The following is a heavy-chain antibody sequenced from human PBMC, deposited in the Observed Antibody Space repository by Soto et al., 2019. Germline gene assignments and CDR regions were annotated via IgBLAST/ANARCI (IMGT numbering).Heavy chain of an antibody. J-gene: IGHJ5*01. CDR3: AHKRDVSRGFKS. CDR1: GFSFSINGVA. CDR2: IYWDDDQ. V-gene: IGHV2-5*02. Sequence: QITLKESGPPLVKPTQTLTLTCTFSGFSFSINGVAVGWIRQPPGQALEWLALIYWDDDQRYNPSLKNRLTITNDTSRNQVVLTMTNMGPVATATYYCAHKRDVSRGFKSWGEGTLVIVSS.